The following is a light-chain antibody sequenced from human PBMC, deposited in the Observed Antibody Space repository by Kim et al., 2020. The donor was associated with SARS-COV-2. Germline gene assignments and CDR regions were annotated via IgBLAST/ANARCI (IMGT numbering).Light chain of an antibody. CDR1: SLRRYY. CDR2: GKN. V-gene: IGLV3-19*01. CDR3: NSRDSSGNLWV. J-gene: IGLJ3*02. Sequence: SSELTQDPAVSVALGQTVRITCQGDSLRRYYASWFQQKPGQAPVIVIYGKNNRPSGIPNRFSGSSSGNTGSLTITGAQAEDEADYYCNSRDSSGNLWVFG.